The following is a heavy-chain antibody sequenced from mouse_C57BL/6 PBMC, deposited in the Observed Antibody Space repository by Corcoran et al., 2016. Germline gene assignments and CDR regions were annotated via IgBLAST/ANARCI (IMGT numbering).Heavy chain of an antibody. D-gene: IGHD1-1*01. CDR1: GYSITSGYY. J-gene: IGHJ4*01. Sequence: DVQLQESGPGLVKRSQSLSLTCSVTGYSITSGYYWNWIPQFPGNKLEWMCYISYDGSNNYHPSLQNRISITRDTSKNQFFLKLNSVTTEHTATYYCARVSCGSSYDYAMDYWGQGTSVTVSS. CDR2: ISYDGSN. CDR3: ARVSCGSSYDYAMDY. V-gene: IGHV3-6*01.